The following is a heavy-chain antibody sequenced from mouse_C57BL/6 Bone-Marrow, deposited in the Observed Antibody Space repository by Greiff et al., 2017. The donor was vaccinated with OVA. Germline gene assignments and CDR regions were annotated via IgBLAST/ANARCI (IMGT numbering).Heavy chain of an antibody. V-gene: IGHV10-1*01. CDR1: GFSFNTYA. Sequence: DVMLVESGGGLVQPKGSLKLSCAASGFSFNTYAMNWVRQAPGKGLEWVARIRSKSNNYATYYADSVKDRFTISRDDSERMLYLQMNNLKTEDTAMYYCVRHGYYAIDYWGQGTAVTVSS. CDR3: VRHGYYAIDY. CDR2: IRSKSNNYAT. J-gene: IGHJ4*01.